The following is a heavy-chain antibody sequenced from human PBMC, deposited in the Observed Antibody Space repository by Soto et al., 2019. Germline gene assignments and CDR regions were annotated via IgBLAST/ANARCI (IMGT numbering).Heavy chain of an antibody. J-gene: IGHJ4*02. CDR1: EFTVSSDT. V-gene: IGHV3-23*01. CDR3: AKLLASLIWSGYHY. CDR2: ISGSGGST. D-gene: IGHD3-3*01. Sequence: GGSLRLSCAASEFTVSSDTMSWVRQAPGKGLEWVSAISGSGGSTYYADSVKGRFTISRDNSKNTLYLQMNSLRAEDTAVYYCAKLLASLIWSGYHYWGQGTQVTVSS.